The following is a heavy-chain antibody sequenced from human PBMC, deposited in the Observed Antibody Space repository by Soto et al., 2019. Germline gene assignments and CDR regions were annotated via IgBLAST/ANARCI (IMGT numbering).Heavy chain of an antibody. V-gene: IGHV3-20*01. D-gene: IGHD3-3*01. Sequence: SGGLIRHPNSVSGCKSVEYGRSWVSQVTGQGLEWVSSFNWNGNYIHYADSVRGRFTISRDSAKKSLYLEMNDLRAEDTALYLFTRATYDFWGGPTFFSVWGLGTLV. CDR3: TRATYDFWGGPTFFSV. CDR1: GCKSVEYG. CDR2: FNWNGNYI. J-gene: IGHJ2*01.